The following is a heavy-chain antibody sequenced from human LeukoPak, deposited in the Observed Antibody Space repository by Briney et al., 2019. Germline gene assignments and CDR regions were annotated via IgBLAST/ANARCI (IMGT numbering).Heavy chain of an antibody. CDR1: GFTVSSNY. CDR3: ARDSLI. J-gene: IGHJ3*02. CDR2: SGGST. V-gene: IGHV3-66*01. Sequence: GGSLRLSCAASGFTVSSNYMSWVRQAPGKGLGWVSVSGGSTYYADSVKGRFTISRDNSKNTLYLQMNSLRAEDTAVYYCARDSLIWGQGTMVTVSS.